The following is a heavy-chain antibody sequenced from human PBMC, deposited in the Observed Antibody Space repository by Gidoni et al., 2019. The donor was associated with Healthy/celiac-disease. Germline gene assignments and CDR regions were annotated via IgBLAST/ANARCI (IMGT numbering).Heavy chain of an antibody. CDR2: ISLNSGSI. D-gene: IGHD2-2*01. CDR3: AAYCSSTSCQPMRVDY. Sequence: EVQLVESGGGLVQPGRSLRLSCAASGFTFDYYAMHWVRQAPGKGLEWVSGISLNSGSIGYADSVKGRFTISRDNAKNSLYLQMNSLRAEDTALYYCAAYCSSTSCQPMRVDYWGQGTLVTVSS. V-gene: IGHV3-9*01. CDR1: GFTFDYYA. J-gene: IGHJ4*02.